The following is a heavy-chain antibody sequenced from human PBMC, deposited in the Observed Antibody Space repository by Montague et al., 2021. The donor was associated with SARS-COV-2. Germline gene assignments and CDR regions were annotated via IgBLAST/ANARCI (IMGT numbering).Heavy chain of an antibody. Sequence: SETLSLTCTVSGGSISSYYWSWIRQPPGKALEWIGYIYYSGSTNYNPSLNSRVTISVDTSKNQFSLKLTSVTAADTAVYFCARESDNYLSVTQYFDLWGRGALVTVSS. V-gene: IGHV4-59*01. D-gene: IGHD2/OR15-2a*01. J-gene: IGHJ2*01. CDR2: IYYSGST. CDR3: ARESDNYLSVTQYFDL. CDR1: GGSISSYY.